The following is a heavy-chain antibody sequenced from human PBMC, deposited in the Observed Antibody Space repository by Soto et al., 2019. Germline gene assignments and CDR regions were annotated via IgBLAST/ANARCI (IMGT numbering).Heavy chain of an antibody. V-gene: IGHV1-2*04. CDR1: GYTFTGYY. CDR2: INPNSGGT. J-gene: IGHJ4*02. CDR3: ARGVKSYYGSGSPQYYFDY. D-gene: IGHD3-10*01. Sequence: ASVKVSCKASGYTFTGYYMHWVRQAPGQGLEWMGWINPNSGGTNYAQKFQGWVTMTRDTSISTAYMELSRLRSDDTAVYYCARGVKSYYGSGSPQYYFDYWGQGTLVTVSS.